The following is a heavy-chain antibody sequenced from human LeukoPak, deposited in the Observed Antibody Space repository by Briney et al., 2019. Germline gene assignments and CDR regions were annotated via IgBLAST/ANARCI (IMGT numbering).Heavy chain of an antibody. V-gene: IGHV4-38-2*01. CDR3: ARHAYYDFVTGLLDH. CDR1: GYSISSGYY. J-gene: IGHJ5*02. Sequence: SETLSLTCAVSGYSISSGYYWCWIRPPPGKGLEWIGIMYHSGSTYYNPSLKSRVTISVDTSKNQFSLKLNSVTAADTAVYYCARHAYYDFVTGLLDHWGQGTLVTVSS. CDR2: MYHSGST. D-gene: IGHD3-3*01.